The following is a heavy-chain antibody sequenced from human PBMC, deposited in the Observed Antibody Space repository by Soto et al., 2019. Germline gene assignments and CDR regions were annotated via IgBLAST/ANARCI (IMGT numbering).Heavy chain of an antibody. CDR3: ARVTGRYYYGMDG. Sequence: SETLSLTCAVYGGSFSGYYWSWIRQPPGKGLEWIGEINHSGSTNYNPSLKSRVTISVDTSKNQFSLKLSSVTAADTAVYYCARVTGRYYYGMDGWGQGNTVTFSS. CDR1: GGSFSGYY. V-gene: IGHV4-34*01. J-gene: IGHJ6*02. CDR2: INHSGST.